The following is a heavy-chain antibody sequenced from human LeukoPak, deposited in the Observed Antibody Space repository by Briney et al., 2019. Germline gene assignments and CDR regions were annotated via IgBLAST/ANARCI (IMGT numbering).Heavy chain of an antibody. J-gene: IGHJ3*02. V-gene: IGHV3-21*01. CDR2: LSVTGTYI. Sequence: PGGSLRLSCATSGFTFTSYTMNWVRQAPGKGLEWVSSLSVTGTYIYYGDSMKGRFTISRDNAKNSLYLQMNSLRVEDTALYYCVREDLEAFDIWGQGTMVTVSS. CDR3: VREDLEAFDI. CDR1: GFTFTSYT.